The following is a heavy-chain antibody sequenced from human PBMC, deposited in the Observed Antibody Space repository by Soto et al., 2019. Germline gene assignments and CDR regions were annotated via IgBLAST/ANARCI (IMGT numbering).Heavy chain of an antibody. CDR3: ARAAMGGSSWPFDY. D-gene: IGHD6-13*01. J-gene: IGHJ4*02. Sequence: QVQLQESGPGLVKPSGTLSLTCAVSGGSISSSNWWSWVRQPPGKGLEWIGEIYHSGSTNYNPSRKSRVTISEDKSKNQFSLKLSSVTAADTAVYYCARAAMGGSSWPFDYWGQGTLVTVSS. V-gene: IGHV4-4*02. CDR2: IYHSGST. CDR1: GGSISSSNW.